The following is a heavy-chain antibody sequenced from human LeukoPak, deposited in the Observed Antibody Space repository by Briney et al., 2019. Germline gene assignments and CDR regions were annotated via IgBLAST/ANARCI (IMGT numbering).Heavy chain of an antibody. CDR2: IQYDGTNK. J-gene: IGHJ4*02. CDR1: TFTFSIYG. D-gene: IGHD5-12*01. V-gene: IGHV3-30*02. Sequence: GGSLRLSCASTFTFSIYGMDWVRQAPGKGLVWVAFIQYDGTNKYYADSVKGRFTISRDNSRNTLYLQMNSLRAEDTAVYYCARDRTAYSYGTLFDYWGQRTLVTVSS. CDR3: ARDRTAYSYGTLFDY.